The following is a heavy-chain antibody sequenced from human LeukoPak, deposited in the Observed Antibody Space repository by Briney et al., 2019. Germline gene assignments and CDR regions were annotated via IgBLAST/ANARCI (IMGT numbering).Heavy chain of an antibody. CDR3: ARGQLWIDY. D-gene: IGHD3-10*01. Sequence: GWALPLSCRASGFTFSRYEMHWVGPARGKGLEWVSCISSSGHNIYYADSVKGRFTISRDNAKNSLYLQMNSLRAEDTAVYYWARGQLWIDYWGQGTLVTVSS. CDR2: ISSSGHNI. J-gene: IGHJ4*02. CDR1: GFTFSRYE. V-gene: IGHV3-48*03.